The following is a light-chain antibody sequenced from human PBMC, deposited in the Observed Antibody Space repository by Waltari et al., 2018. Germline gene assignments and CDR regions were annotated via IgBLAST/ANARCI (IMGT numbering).Light chain of an antibody. CDR3: QQSFSTPWT. CDR2: DAS. V-gene: IGKV1-39*01. CDR1: QSISSY. Sequence: DIQMTQSPSSLSASVGDRVTITCRASQSISSYLNWYQIKPGKAPKLLIYDASRLQSGVPSRFSGSGSGTDFTLTISSLQPDDFANYHCQQSFSTPWTFGQGTNVEI. J-gene: IGKJ1*01.